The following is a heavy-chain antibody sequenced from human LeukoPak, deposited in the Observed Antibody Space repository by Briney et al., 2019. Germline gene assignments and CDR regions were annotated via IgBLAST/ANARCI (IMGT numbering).Heavy chain of an antibody. J-gene: IGHJ2*01. CDR2: IYHSGRT. V-gene: IGHV4-38-2*01. Sequence: SETLSLTRSVSGYPLSFVYYWGWLPQPPGNGLDWIGSIYHSGRTYYNPSLKGRVTISVDTSKNQFSLKLSSVTAADTAVYYCARPVTVVTPDWYFDLWGRGTLVTVSS. CDR1: GYPLSFVYY. D-gene: IGHD4-23*01. CDR3: ARPVTVVTPDWYFDL.